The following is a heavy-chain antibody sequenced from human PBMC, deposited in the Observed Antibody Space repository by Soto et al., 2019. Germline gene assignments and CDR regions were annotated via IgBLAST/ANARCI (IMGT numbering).Heavy chain of an antibody. CDR1: GFTISSYW. V-gene: IGHV3-7*01. CDR3: ARWDNGYDF. Sequence: EVQLVESGGTLVQPGASLRLSCAASGFTISSYWMSWVRQAPGKGLEWVXNIKQDGSERYYMGSVNGRFTISRDNAKNSLYLQMSSLTVEDTAVYYCARWDNGYDFGGQGTLVTISS. CDR2: IKQDGSER. J-gene: IGHJ4*02. D-gene: IGHD5-12*01.